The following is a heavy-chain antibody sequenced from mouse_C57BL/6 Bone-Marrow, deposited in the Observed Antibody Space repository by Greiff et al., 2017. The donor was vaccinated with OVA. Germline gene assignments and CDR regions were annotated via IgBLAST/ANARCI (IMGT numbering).Heavy chain of an antibody. J-gene: IGHJ4*01. CDR1: GFTFSDAW. D-gene: IGHD1-1*01. Sequence: EVHLVESGGGLVQPGGSMKLSCAASGFTFSDAWMDWVRQSPEKGLEWVAEIRNKANNHATYYAESVKGRFTISRDDSKSSVYLQMNSLRAEDTGIYYCTRPVVPYYAMDYWGQGTSVTVSS. CDR3: TRPVVPYYAMDY. CDR2: IRNKANNHAT. V-gene: IGHV6-6*01.